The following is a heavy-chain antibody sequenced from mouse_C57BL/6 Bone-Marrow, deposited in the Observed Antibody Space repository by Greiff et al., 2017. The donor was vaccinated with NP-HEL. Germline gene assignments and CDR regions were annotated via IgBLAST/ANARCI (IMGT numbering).Heavy chain of an antibody. V-gene: IGHV1-64*01. CDR1: GYTFTSYW. CDR2: IHPNSGST. Sequence: VQLQQPGAELVKPGASVKLSCKASGYTFTSYWMHWVKQRPGQGLEWIGMIHPNSGSTNYNEKFKSKATQTVDKSSSTAYMQLSSLTSEDSAVYYCARGGGYGNPWFAYWGQGTLVTVSA. D-gene: IGHD2-1*01. J-gene: IGHJ3*01. CDR3: ARGGGYGNPWFAY.